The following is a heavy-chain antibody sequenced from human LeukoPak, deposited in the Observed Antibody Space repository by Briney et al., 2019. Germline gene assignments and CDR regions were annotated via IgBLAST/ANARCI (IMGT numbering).Heavy chain of an antibody. Sequence: ASVKVSCKASGYTFTSYGISWVRQAPGQGLEWMGWISAYNGNTNYAQKFQGRVTMTRDTSISTAYMELSRLRSDDTAVYYCARNYYYGSGSPIWSDYWGQGTLVTVSS. CDR3: ARNYYYGSGSPIWSDY. V-gene: IGHV1-18*01. J-gene: IGHJ4*02. D-gene: IGHD3-10*01. CDR1: GYTFTSYG. CDR2: ISAYNGNT.